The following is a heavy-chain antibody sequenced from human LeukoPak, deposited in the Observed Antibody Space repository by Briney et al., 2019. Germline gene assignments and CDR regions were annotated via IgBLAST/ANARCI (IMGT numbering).Heavy chain of an antibody. J-gene: IGHJ5*02. V-gene: IGHV4-61*02. CDR1: GGSISSGYYY. Sequence: SETLSLTCTVSGGSISSGYYYWSWIRQPAGKGLEWIGRIYTSGSTNYNPSLKSRVTISVDTSKNQFSLKLSSVTAADTAVYYCARVVQYDILTGYYGFDPWGQGTLVTVSS. D-gene: IGHD3-9*01. CDR3: ARVVQYDILTGYYGFDP. CDR2: IYTSGST.